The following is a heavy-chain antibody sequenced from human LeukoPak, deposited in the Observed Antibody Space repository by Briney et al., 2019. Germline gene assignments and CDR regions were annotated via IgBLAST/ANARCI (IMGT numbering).Heavy chain of an antibody. J-gene: IGHJ4*02. CDR3: AKGRRGSSYVHYFDN. D-gene: IGHD5-12*01. CDR1: GFTVSSNY. Sequence: GGSLRLSCAASGFTVSSNYMSWVRQAPGKGLEWVSVIYSGGSTYYADSVKGRFTISRDNSNNTLYLQMNSVRIEDTAVYYCAKGRRGSSYVHYFDNWGQGTLVTVSS. CDR2: IYSGGST. V-gene: IGHV3-53*05.